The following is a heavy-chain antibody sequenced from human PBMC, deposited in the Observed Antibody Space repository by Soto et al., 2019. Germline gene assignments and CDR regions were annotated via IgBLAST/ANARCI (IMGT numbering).Heavy chain of an antibody. CDR1: GVSINSYY. CDR3: ARDLTIGGFFDP. Sequence: QVQLQESGPGLVKPSETLSLTCTVSGVSINSYYWTWIRQPPGKRLEWIGYIHYTGRTNINPSLKSRVSISVDTSNNQFSLKLNSVTAADTAVYYCARDLTIGGFFDPWGQGTLVTVSS. J-gene: IGHJ5*02. D-gene: IGHD3-10*01. V-gene: IGHV4-59*01. CDR2: IHYTGRT.